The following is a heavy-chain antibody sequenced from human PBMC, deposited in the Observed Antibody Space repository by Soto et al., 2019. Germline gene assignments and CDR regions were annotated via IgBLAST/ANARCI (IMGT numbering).Heavy chain of an antibody. V-gene: IGHV3-74*01. CDR3: ARDLRGRTYYDFWSGSFNEPPHGMDV. Sequence: GGSLRLSCAASGFTFSSYWMHWVRQAPGKGLVWVSRINSDGSSTSYADSVKGRFTISRDNAKNTLYLQMNSLRAEDTAVYYCARDLRGRTYYDFWSGSFNEPPHGMDVWGQGTTVTVSS. D-gene: IGHD3-3*01. CDR2: INSDGSST. J-gene: IGHJ6*02. CDR1: GFTFSSYW.